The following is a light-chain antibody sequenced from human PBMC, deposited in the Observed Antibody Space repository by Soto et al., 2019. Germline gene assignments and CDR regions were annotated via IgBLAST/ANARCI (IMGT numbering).Light chain of an antibody. Sequence: EIVFTQSPATLSLSPGARAPLYCRTSQSVSSYLAWYQQKPGQAPRLLIYDASNRATGIPARFSGSGSGTDFTLTISSLEPEDFAVYYCQQRSNWPPTFGPGTKVDNK. CDR3: QQRSNWPPT. CDR1: QSVSSY. V-gene: IGKV3-11*01. CDR2: DAS. J-gene: IGKJ3*01.